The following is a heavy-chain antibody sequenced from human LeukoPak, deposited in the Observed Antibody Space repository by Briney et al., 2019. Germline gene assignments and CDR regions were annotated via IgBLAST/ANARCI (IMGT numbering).Heavy chain of an antibody. J-gene: IGHJ6*02. Sequence: ASVKVSCKASGYTFTGYYMHWVRQAPGQGLEWMGWINPNSGGTNYAQKFQGRVTMTRDTSISTAYMELSRLRSDDTAVYYCARDEKERQLWNIWYYYGMDVWGQGTTVTVSS. D-gene: IGHD5-18*01. CDR3: ARDEKERQLWNIWYYYGMDV. V-gene: IGHV1-2*02. CDR2: INPNSGGT. CDR1: GYTFTGYY.